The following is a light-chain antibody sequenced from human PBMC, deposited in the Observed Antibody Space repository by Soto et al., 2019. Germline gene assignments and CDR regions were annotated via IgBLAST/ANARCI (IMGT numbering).Light chain of an antibody. CDR3: QQTYSTPYT. CDR1: QRITTY. V-gene: IGKV1-39*01. CDR2: TSG. J-gene: IGKJ2*01. Sequence: IHMTQSPSSLSASVGDRITVTCRASQRITTYVNWYQLKPGEAPKLLISTSGTLQRGVPSRFSGSGSGTDFTLTISGLQPADVATYFCQQTYSTPYTFGQGTRLEIK.